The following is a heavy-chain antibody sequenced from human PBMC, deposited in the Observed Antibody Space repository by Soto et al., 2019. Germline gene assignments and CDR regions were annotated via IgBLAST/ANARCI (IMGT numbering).Heavy chain of an antibody. CDR2: IYSGGST. V-gene: IGHV3-53*01. D-gene: IGHD1-26*01. CDR3: ARGSGTLYYFDY. CDR1: GFSVSTNY. Sequence: EVQLVESGGGLIQPGGSLRLSCAASGFSVSTNYMTWVRQAPGKGLEWVSVIYSGGSTYYADSVKGRFTISRDNAKNTLYLQMNSLRAEDTAVYYCARGSGTLYYFDYWGQGTLVTVSS. J-gene: IGHJ4*02.